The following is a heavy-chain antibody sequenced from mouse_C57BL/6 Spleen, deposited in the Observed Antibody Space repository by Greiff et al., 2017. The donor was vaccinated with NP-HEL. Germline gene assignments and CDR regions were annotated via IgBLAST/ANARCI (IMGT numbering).Heavy chain of an antibody. D-gene: IGHD2-1*01. CDR3: AREDGNYSGYAMDY. CDR1: GYTFTDYY. CDR2: IFPGSGST. J-gene: IGHJ4*01. V-gene: IGHV1-75*01. Sequence: VQLVESGPELVKRGASVKISCKASGYTFTDYYINWVKQRPGQGLEWIGWIFPGSGSTYYNEKFKGKATLTVDKSSSTAYMLLSSLTSEDSAVYFCAREDGNYSGYAMDYWGQGTSVTVSS.